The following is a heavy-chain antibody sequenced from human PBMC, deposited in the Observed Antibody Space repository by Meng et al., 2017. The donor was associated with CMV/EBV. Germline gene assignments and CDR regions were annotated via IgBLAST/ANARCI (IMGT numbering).Heavy chain of an antibody. D-gene: IGHD3-22*01. J-gene: IGHJ4*02. CDR2: IYYSGST. Sequence: SETLSLTCTVSGGSISSSSYYWGWIRQPPGKGLEWIGSIYYSGSTYYNPSLKSRVTISVDTSKNQFSLKLSSVTAADTAVYYCASMSDYDDSPARDYWGQGTLVTVSS. V-gene: IGHV4-39*07. CDR3: ASMSDYDDSPARDY. CDR1: GGSISSSSYY.